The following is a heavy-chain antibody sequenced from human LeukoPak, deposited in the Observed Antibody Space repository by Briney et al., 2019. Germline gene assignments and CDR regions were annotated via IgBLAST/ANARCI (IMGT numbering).Heavy chain of an antibody. V-gene: IGHV1-18*01. CDR1: GYTFTSYG. Sequence: ASVKVSCKASGYTFTSYGISWVRQAPGQGLEWMGWISAYNGNTNYAQKLQGRVTMTTDTSTSTAYMELSRLRSDDTAVYYCARAVPIAAAGTSYYYYMDVWGKGTTVTVSS. CDR2: ISAYNGNT. D-gene: IGHD6-13*01. J-gene: IGHJ6*03. CDR3: ARAVPIAAAGTSYYYYMDV.